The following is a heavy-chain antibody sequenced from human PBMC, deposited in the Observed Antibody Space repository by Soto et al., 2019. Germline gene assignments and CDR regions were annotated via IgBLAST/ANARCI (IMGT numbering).Heavy chain of an antibody. CDR1: GFTFTSYV. CDR2: ISGSGGTT. Sequence: PGGTLRLSCAASGFTFTSYVMNRVRQAPGMGLQWVSGISGSGGTTHYADSVKGRFTISRDKSKNTLYLQMNILRVEDMAVYYCTKDLSRFVEWFWFVEGHSENSDTYGMDVWGQGTRVTVSS. V-gene: IGHV3-23*01. J-gene: IGHJ6*02. D-gene: IGHD3-3*01. CDR3: TKDLSRFVEWFWFVEGHSENSDTYGMDV.